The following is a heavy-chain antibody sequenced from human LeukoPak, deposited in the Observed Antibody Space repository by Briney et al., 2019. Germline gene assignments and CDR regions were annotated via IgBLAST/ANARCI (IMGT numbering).Heavy chain of an antibody. CDR3: ASTFREDYDSSGYGFDY. D-gene: IGHD3-22*01. J-gene: IGHJ4*02. Sequence: SETLSLTCTVSGGSISSYYWSWLRQPPGKGLEWIGYIYYSGSTNYNPSLKSRVTISVDTSKNQFSLKLSSVTAADTAVYYCASTFREDYDSSGYGFDYWGQGTLVTVSS. CDR2: IYYSGST. CDR1: GGSISSYY. V-gene: IGHV4-59*08.